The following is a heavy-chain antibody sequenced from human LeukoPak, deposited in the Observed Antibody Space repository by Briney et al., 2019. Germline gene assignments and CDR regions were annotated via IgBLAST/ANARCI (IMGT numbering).Heavy chain of an antibody. CDR1: GGSFSESS. CDR3: ARGDYCTNAVCLSSASGSYYHDS. J-gene: IGHJ4*02. CDR2: ITHSGST. V-gene: IGHV4-34*01. Sequence: SETLSLTCAVSGGSFSESSWNWIRHTPGKGLEWIGEITHSGSTKYNPSLGSRVTISVDTSKAQFSLRLTSVTAADTAVYYCARGDYCTNAVCLSSASGSYYHDSWGQGTLVPVSS. D-gene: IGHD3-10*01.